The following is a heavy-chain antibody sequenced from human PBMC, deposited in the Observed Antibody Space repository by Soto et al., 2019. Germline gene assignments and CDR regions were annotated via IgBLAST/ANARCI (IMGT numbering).Heavy chain of an antibody. CDR2: IWYDGSNK. V-gene: IGHV3-33*01. D-gene: IGHD1-26*01. CDR3: ARDTKRWELASDAFDI. J-gene: IGHJ3*02. CDR1: GFTFSSYG. Sequence: QVQLVESGGGVVQPGRSLRLSCAASGFTFSSYGMHWVRQAPGKGLEWVAVIWYDGSNKYYADSVKGRFTISRDNSKNTLYLQMNSLRAEDTAVYYCARDTKRWELASDAFDIWGQGTMVTVSS.